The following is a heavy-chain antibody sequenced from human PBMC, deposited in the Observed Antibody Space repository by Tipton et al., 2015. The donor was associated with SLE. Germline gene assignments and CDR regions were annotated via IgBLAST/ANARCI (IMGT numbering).Heavy chain of an antibody. J-gene: IGHJ5*02. D-gene: IGHD1-26*01. Sequence: TLSLTCTVSGGSISSSSYYWGWIRQPPGKGLEWIGSIYYSGSTYYNPSLKSRVTISVDTSKNQFSLKLSPVTAADTAVYYCARELRIVGAKDWFDPWGQGTLVTVSS. CDR2: IYYSGST. CDR1: GGSISSSSYY. V-gene: IGHV4-39*07. CDR3: ARELRIVGAKDWFDP.